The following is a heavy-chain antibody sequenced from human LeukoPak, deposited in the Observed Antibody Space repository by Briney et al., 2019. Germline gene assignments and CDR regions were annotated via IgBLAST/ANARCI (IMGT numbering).Heavy chain of an antibody. V-gene: IGHV3-74*01. D-gene: IGHD3-10*01. CDR3: ARHNYGYDY. CDR1: GFTFRSYW. Sequence: GGSLRLSCAASGFTFRSYWMHWVRQAPGKGLVWVSHIHSDGSSTSYADSVQGRFTISRDNAKNTLYLQMNSLRAEDTAVYYCARHNYGYDYWGQGTLVTVSS. CDR2: IHSDGSST. J-gene: IGHJ4*02.